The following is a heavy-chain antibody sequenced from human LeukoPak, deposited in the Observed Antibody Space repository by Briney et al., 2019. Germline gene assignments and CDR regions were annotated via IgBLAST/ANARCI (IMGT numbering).Heavy chain of an antibody. Sequence: ASVKVSCKASGYTFTGYYMHWVRQAPGQGLEWMGWINPNSGGTNYAQKFQGRVTMTRDTSISTAYMELSRLRSDDTAVYYCARVVDPASPLGDCWGQGTLVTVSS. CDR1: GYTFTGYY. CDR3: ARVVDPASPLGDC. J-gene: IGHJ4*02. CDR2: INPNSGGT. V-gene: IGHV1-2*02. D-gene: IGHD3-10*01.